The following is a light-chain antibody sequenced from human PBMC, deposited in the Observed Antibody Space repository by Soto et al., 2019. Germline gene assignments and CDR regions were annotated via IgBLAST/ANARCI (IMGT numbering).Light chain of an antibody. CDR3: QQYYSTPVT. Sequence: DIVMTQSPDSLAVSLGERATINCKSSQSVLYSSNNKNYLAWYQQKPGQPPKLLIYWASTRESGVPDRFSGGGSETDFTLTISSLQAEDVAVYYCQQYYSTPVTFGQGTKVEIK. V-gene: IGKV4-1*01. CDR1: QSVLYSSNNKNY. CDR2: WAS. J-gene: IGKJ1*01.